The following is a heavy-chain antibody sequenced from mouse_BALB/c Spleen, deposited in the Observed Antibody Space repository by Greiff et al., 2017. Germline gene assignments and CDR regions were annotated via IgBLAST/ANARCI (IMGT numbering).Heavy chain of an antibody. CDR1: GYAFSSYW. D-gene: IGHD1-1*01. CDR3: ARWTTTTGAWFAY. J-gene: IGHJ3*01. V-gene: IGHV1-80*01. CDR2: IYPGDGDT. Sequence: VQLQQSGAELVRPGSSVKISCKASGYAFSSYWMNWVKQRPGQGLEWIGQIYPGDGDTNYNGKFKGKATLTADKSSSTAYMQLSSLTSEDSAVYFCARWTTTTGAWFAYWGQGTLVTVSA.